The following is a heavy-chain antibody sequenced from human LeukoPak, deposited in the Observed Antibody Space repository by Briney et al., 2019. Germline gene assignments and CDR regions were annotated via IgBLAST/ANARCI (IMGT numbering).Heavy chain of an antibody. Sequence: SSGTLSLTCAVSGGSISSSNWWSWVRQPPGKGLEWSGEIYHSGSTNYNPSLKSRVTISVDKSKNQFSLKLSSVTSASPAVYYCARDGGYSSGIYYWGQRTLVTVSS. D-gene: IGHD6-19*01. CDR1: GGSISSSNW. J-gene: IGHJ4*02. CDR3: ARDGGYSSGIYY. CDR2: IYHSGST. V-gene: IGHV4-4*02.